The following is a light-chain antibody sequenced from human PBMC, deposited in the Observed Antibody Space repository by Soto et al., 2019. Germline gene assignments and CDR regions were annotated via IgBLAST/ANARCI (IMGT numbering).Light chain of an antibody. CDR3: QQYGSSPLYT. V-gene: IGKV3-20*01. CDR2: GAS. CDR1: QSVSSSY. J-gene: IGKJ2*01. Sequence: EIGLTQSPGTLSLYPGERATLSCRASQSVSSSYLAWYQQKPGQAPRLLIYGASSRATGIPDRFSGSGSGTDFTLTISRLEPEDCAVYYCQQYGSSPLYTFGQGTKLEIK.